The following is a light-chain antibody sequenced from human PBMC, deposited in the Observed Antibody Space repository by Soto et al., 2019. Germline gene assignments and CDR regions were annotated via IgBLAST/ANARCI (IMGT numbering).Light chain of an antibody. CDR3: QQLNRYPIT. CDR1: QGFGSS. J-gene: IGKJ5*01. CDR2: IAS. Sequence: DIQLTQSPSFLSASVGDRVTITCRASQGFGSSIAWYQQKPGIAPKLLIYIASTLQSGVPSRFSGSGSGTEFTLTISSLQPEDFATYYCQQLNRYPITFGQGTRLEIK. V-gene: IGKV1-9*01.